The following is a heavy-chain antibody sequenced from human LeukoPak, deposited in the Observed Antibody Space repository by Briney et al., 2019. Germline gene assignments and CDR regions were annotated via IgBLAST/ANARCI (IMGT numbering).Heavy chain of an antibody. CDR1: GFTFSSYA. CDR3: AKSRTMVRYYFDY. J-gene: IGHJ4*02. CDR2: ISGSGGTT. Sequence: GGSLRHSCAASGFTFSSYAMSSVRQAPGKGLEWVSAISGSGGTTYYADSVKGRFTISRDNSKNTLYLQMNSLRAEDTAVYYCAKSRTMVRYYFDYWGQGTLVTVSS. D-gene: IGHD3-10*01. V-gene: IGHV3-23*01.